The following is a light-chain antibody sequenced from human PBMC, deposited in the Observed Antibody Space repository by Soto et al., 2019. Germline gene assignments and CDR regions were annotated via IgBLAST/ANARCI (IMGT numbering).Light chain of an antibody. Sequence: QSVLTQPPSVSEAPRQRVTISCSGSSSNIANNAVNWYQQLPGKAPKLLIYYDDLLPSGVSDRFSGSKSGTSASLAISGLQSEDEADYYCAAWHDSLNGVVFGGGIQLTVL. CDR1: SSNIANNA. CDR3: AAWHDSLNGVV. V-gene: IGLV1-36*01. CDR2: YDD. J-gene: IGLJ2*01.